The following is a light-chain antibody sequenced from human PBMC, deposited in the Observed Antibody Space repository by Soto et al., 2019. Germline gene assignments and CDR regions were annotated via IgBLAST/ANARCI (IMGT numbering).Light chain of an antibody. V-gene: IGKV1-39*01. CDR2: TAS. J-gene: IGKJ1*01. CDR3: QQTYSSPPGA. Sequence: DIRMTQSPSPQYQPVGAIASITRRESQSISSYLNWYQQKPGKAPKVLIYTASSLQSGAPSRFSGSGSGTDFTLSIGRLQPEDFATYYCQQTYSSPPGAFGQGTKVDIK. CDR1: QSISSY.